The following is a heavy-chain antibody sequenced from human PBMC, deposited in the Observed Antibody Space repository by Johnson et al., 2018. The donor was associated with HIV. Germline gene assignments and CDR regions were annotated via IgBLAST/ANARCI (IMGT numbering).Heavy chain of an antibody. D-gene: IGHD1-14*01. Sequence: VQLVESGGGVVQPGRSLRLSCAASGFTFSSYGMHWVRQAPGKGLEWVAVIWYDGNNKYYADSVKGRFTISRDNSKNSLYLQMSILRAEDTAIYYCARKGDAFDIWGQGTMVTVSS. V-gene: IGHV3-33*01. J-gene: IGHJ3*02. CDR2: IWYDGNNK. CDR1: GFTFSSYG. CDR3: ARKGDAFDI.